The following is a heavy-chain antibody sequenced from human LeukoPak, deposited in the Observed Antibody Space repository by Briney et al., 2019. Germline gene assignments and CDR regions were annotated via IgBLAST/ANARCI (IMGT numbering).Heavy chain of an antibody. D-gene: IGHD4-17*01. J-gene: IGHJ3*02. V-gene: IGHV1-69*04. CDR2: IIPILGIA. CDR3: ARNPTGDAFDI. Sequence: GASVNVSCKASGGTFSSSAISWVRQAPGQGLEWMGRIIPILGIANYAQKFQGRVTITADKSTSTAYMELSILRSEDTAVYYCARNPTGDAFDIWGQATMVTVSS. CDR1: GGTFSSSA.